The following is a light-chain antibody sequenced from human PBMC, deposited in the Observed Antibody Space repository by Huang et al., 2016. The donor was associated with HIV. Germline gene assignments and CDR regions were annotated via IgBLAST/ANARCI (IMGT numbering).Light chain of an antibody. J-gene: IGKJ4*01. Sequence: EIVLTQSPATLSLSPGERATLSCRASQSIRSYLAWYQQKPGQAPRLLIYDASNRATGIPARFSGSGSGTDFTLIISSLEPEDFAVYYCQQRSNWPLTFGGGTKVEIK. CDR2: DAS. CDR1: QSIRSY. V-gene: IGKV3-11*01. CDR3: QQRSNWPLT.